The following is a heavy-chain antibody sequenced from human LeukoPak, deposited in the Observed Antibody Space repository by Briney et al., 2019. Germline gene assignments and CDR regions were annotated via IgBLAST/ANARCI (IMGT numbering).Heavy chain of an antibody. D-gene: IGHD3-3*01. CDR1: GYTFTGYY. CDR3: ARVRILRFLEWSPSRSFDI. Sequence: ASVKVSCEASGYTFTGYYMHWVRQAPGQGLEWMGRINPNSGGTNYAQKFQGRVTMTRDTSISTAYMELSRLRSDDTAVYYCARVRILRFLEWSPSRSFDIWGQGTMVTVSS. CDR2: INPNSGGT. V-gene: IGHV1-2*06. J-gene: IGHJ3*02.